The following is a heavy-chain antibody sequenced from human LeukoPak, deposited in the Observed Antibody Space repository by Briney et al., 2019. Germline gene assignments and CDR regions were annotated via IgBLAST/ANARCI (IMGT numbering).Heavy chain of an antibody. Sequence: PSETLSFTCTVSGGSISSYYWSWIRQSPGKGLEWIGYIYYSGSTNYNPSLKSRVTISVDTSKNQFSLKLSSVTAADTAVYYCAREAEDSYYYYGMDVWGQGTTVTVSS. V-gene: IGHV4-59*01. J-gene: IGHJ6*02. CDR1: GGSISSYY. CDR3: AREAEDSYYYYGMDV. CDR2: IYYSGST.